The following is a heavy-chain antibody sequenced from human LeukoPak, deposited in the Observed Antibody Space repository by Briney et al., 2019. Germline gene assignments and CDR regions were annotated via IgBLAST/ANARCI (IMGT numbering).Heavy chain of an antibody. CDR3: VRDPYPTYHYDGSAYSGLDGFDV. Sequence: PSETLSLTCAVYGGSFSGYYWSWIRQPPGKGLEWIGEINHSGSTNYNPSLKSRVTISVDTSKNQFSLKLSSVTAADTAVYYCVRDPYPTYHYDGSAYSGLDGFDVWGQGRLVTVSS. CDR1: GGSFSGYY. V-gene: IGHV4-34*01. D-gene: IGHD3-22*01. CDR2: INHSGST. J-gene: IGHJ3*01.